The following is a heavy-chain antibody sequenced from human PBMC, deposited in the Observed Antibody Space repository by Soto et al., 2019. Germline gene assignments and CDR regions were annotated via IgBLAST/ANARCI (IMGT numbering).Heavy chain of an antibody. CDR2: IYYSGST. CDR1: GGSISSYY. V-gene: IGHV4-59*01. CDR3: ARGSITIFGVAPFDH. J-gene: IGHJ5*02. Sequence: PSETLSLTCTVSGGSISSYYWSWIRQPPGKGLEWIGYIYYSGSTNYNPSLKSRVTISVDTSKNQFSLKLSSVTAADTAVYYCARGSITIFGVAPFDHWGKGTLVTVS. D-gene: IGHD3-3*01.